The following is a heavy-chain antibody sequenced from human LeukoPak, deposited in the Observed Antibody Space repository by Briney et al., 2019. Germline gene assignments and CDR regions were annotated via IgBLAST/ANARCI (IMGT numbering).Heavy chain of an antibody. V-gene: IGHV3-7*01. CDR3: ARGGRFYDFWSGSLVFDI. CDR1: GFTFSSYA. J-gene: IGHJ3*02. CDR2: IKQDGSEK. D-gene: IGHD3-3*01. Sequence: PGRSLRLSCAASGFTFSSYAMHWVRQAPGKGLEWVANIKQDGSEKYYVDSVKGRFTISRDNAKNSLYLQMNSLRAEDTAVYYCARGGRFYDFWSGSLVFDIWGQGTMVTVSS.